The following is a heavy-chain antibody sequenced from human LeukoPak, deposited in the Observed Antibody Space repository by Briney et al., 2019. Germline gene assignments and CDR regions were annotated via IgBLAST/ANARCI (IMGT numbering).Heavy chain of an antibody. V-gene: IGHV4-59*02. CDR3: VRDSGYSSSWYLIDDDFDI. CDR1: GGSVSGYY. Sequence: SETLSLTCAVSGGSVSGYYWSWVRQFPGRRLEWIGYIHYSGRTNYNPSLKSRITLSLETSSNQISLELKSVTPADTALYYCVRDSGYSSSWYLIDDDFDIWGQGTMVIVSA. J-gene: IGHJ3*02. D-gene: IGHD6-13*01. CDR2: IHYSGRT.